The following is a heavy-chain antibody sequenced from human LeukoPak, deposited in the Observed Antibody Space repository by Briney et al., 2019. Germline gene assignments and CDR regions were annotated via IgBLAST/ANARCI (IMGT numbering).Heavy chain of an antibody. CDR1: GFTSSNYY. J-gene: IGHJ4*02. CDR2: SKNKGNNYTT. D-gene: IGHD6-19*01. V-gene: IGHV3-72*01. CDR3: AREGDSSGPDFVY. Sequence: PGGSLRLSCAASGFTSSNYYMDWVRQAPGKGLEWVGRSKNKGNNYTTEYAASEKGRFTISRDDSKNSLYLQMNSLKSEDTAVYFCAREGDSSGPDFVYWGQGTLVTVSS.